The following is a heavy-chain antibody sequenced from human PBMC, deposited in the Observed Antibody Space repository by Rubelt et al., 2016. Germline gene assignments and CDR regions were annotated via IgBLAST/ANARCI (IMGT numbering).Heavy chain of an antibody. CDR1: GGSISSGGYY. V-gene: IGHV4-31*03. J-gene: IGHJ4*02. CDR3: ARRGYDFWSGYYPFDY. Sequence: ESGPGLVKPSQTLSLTCTVSGGSISSGGYYWSWIRQHPGKGLEWIGYIYYSGSTYYNPSLKSRVTISVDTSKNQFSLKLSSVTAADTAMYYCARRGYDFWSGYYPFDYWGQGTLVTVSS. CDR2: IYYSGST. D-gene: IGHD3-3*01.